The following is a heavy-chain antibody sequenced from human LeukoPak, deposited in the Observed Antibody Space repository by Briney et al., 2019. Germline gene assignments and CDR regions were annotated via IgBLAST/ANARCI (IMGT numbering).Heavy chain of an antibody. J-gene: IGHJ4*02. Sequence: ASVKVSCKPSGYIFTNYGINWVRQAPGQGLEWMGWISPDNGNTENVQRPQGRVTMTTDTSTSTAYMELRSLTSDDTAVYYCARETYSNILTGTDYWGPGTLVTVSS. CDR3: ARETYSNILTGTDY. D-gene: IGHD3-9*01. V-gene: IGHV1-18*01. CDR1: GYIFTNYG. CDR2: ISPDNGNT.